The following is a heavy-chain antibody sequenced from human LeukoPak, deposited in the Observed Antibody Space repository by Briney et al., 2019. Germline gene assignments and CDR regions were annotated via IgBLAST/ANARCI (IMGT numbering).Heavy chain of an antibody. D-gene: IGHD1-7*01. Sequence: ASVKVSCKASGYTFTSYGISWVRQAPGQGREWMGWISAYNGNTNYAQKLQGRVTMTTDTSTSTAYMELRSLRSDDTAVYYCARDEWTGTKMRGAWVDYWGQGTLVTVSS. CDR3: ARDEWTGTKMRGAWVDY. V-gene: IGHV1-18*01. J-gene: IGHJ4*02. CDR1: GYTFTSYG. CDR2: ISAYNGNT.